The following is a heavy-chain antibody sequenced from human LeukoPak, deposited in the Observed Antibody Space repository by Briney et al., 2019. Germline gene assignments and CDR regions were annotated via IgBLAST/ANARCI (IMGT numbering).Heavy chain of an antibody. CDR3: AGGYYYDSSGYYTTFDY. D-gene: IGHD3-22*01. CDR2: IYYSGST. V-gene: IGHV4-59*01. J-gene: IGHJ4*02. CDR1: GGSISSYY. Sequence: SETLSLTCTVSGGSISSYYWSWLRQPPGKGLEWIGYIYYSGSTNYNPSLESRVTISVDTSKNQFSLKLSSVTAADTAVYYCAGGYYYDSSGYYTTFDYWGQGTLVTVSS.